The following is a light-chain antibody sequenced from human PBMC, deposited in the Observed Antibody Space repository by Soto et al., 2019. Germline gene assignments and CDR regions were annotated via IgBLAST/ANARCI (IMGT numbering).Light chain of an antibody. V-gene: IGLV1-44*01. CDR1: NSNIGRNY. CDR2: SDN. Sequence: QSVLTQPPSAFGTPGQRVAISCSGSNSNIGRNYVNWYQHLPGTAPKLLIYSDNQRPSGVPDRFSASKSGTSASLAISGLQSEDEGNYYCSAWDDSLNGLVIFGGGTKVTVL. J-gene: IGLJ2*01. CDR3: SAWDDSLNGLVI.